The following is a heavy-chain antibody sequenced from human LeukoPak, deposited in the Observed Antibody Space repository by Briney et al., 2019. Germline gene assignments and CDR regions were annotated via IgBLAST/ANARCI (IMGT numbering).Heavy chain of an antibody. CDR1: GGTSSSYA. CDR3: ARDHDYGDYWDPAEYFQH. J-gene: IGHJ1*01. Sequence: SVKVSCKASGGTSSSYAISWVRQAPGQGLEWMGGIIPIFGTANYAQKFQGRVTITADESTSTAYMELSSLRSEDTAVYYCARDHDYGDYWDPAEYFQHWGQGTLVTVSS. CDR2: IIPIFGTA. D-gene: IGHD4-17*01. V-gene: IGHV1-69*01.